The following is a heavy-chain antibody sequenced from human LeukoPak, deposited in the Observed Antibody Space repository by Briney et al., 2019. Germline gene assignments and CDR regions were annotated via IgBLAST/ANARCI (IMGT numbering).Heavy chain of an antibody. J-gene: IGHJ4*02. CDR1: GFIVSTHY. D-gene: IGHD6-19*01. Sequence: GGSLRLSCAASGFIVSTHYMSWARQAPGKGLEWVSLLYSRGDTFYADSVKGRFTISRDNSKNTLYLQMNSLTAEDTAVYFCARDSSSFPNYFDYGGQGTLVTVSS. CDR2: LYSRGDT. V-gene: IGHV3-53*01. CDR3: ARDSSSFPNYFDY.